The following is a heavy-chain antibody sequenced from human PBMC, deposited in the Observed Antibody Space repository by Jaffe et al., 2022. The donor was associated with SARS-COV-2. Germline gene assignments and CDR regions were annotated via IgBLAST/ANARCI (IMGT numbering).Heavy chain of an antibody. CDR3: AKDRPITMVRGVSVYFDY. J-gene: IGHJ4*02. Sequence: EVQLLESGGGLVQPGGSLRLSCAASGFTFSSYAMSWVRQAPGKGLEWVSAISGSGGSTYYADSVKGRFTISRDNSKNTLYLQMNSLRAEDTAVYYCAKDRPITMVRGVSVYFDYWGQGTLVTVSS. CDR2: ISGSGGST. CDR1: GFTFSSYA. D-gene: IGHD3-10*01. V-gene: IGHV3-23*01.